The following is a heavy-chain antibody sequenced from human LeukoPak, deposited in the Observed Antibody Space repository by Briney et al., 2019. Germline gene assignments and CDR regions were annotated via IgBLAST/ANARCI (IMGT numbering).Heavy chain of an antibody. Sequence: PSETLSLTCTVSGGSISSSSYYWGWIRQAPGKGLEWVSSISSSSSYIYYADSVKGRFTISRDNAKNSLYLQMNSLRAEDTAVYYCARGPPYYYDSSGYPYYFDYWGQGTLVTVSS. D-gene: IGHD3-22*01. V-gene: IGHV3-21*01. CDR2: ISSSSSYI. J-gene: IGHJ4*02. CDR1: GGSISSSS. CDR3: ARGPPYYYDSSGYPYYFDY.